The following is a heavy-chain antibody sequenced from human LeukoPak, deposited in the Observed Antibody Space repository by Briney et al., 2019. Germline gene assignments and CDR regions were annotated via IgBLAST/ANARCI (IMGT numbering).Heavy chain of an antibody. CDR1: GGSISSYY. Sequence: SETLSLTCTVSGGSISSYYWSWVRQPPGKGLEWIGYIYYSGSTNYNPSLKSRVTISVDTSKNQFSLKLSSVTAADTAVYYCARDLGCGGDCYAFDIWGQGTMVTVSS. V-gene: IGHV4-59*01. CDR2: IYYSGST. J-gene: IGHJ3*02. CDR3: ARDLGCGGDCYAFDI. D-gene: IGHD2-21*02.